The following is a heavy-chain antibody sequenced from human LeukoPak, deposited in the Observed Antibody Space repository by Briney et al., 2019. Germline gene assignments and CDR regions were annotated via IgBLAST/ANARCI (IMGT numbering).Heavy chain of an antibody. V-gene: IGHV1-2*02. CDR3: ARDNYGSGSYYKY. D-gene: IGHD3-10*01. J-gene: IGHJ4*02. CDR2: INPNNGGT. CDR1: GYTFSDYY. Sequence: EASVKVSCKASGYTFSDYYMHWVRQAPGQGLEWMGWINPNNGGTNYAQKFQGRVGMTRDTSISTVYMEVRRLRSDDTAVYYCARDNYGSGSYYKYWGQGTLVTVSS.